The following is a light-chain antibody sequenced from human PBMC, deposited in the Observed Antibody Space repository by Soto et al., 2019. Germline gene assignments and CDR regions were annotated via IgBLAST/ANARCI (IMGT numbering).Light chain of an antibody. Sequence: SQMTQSPSSETASVGDRFTITCRASQGISSWLAWYQQKPGKAPKLLIYAASSLQSGVPSRFSGSGSGTDFTLTISSLQPEHFATSDCRQANSCPLTFGGGTKVDIK. CDR3: RQANSCPLT. J-gene: IGKJ4*01. CDR1: QGISSW. V-gene: IGKV1-12*01. CDR2: AAS.